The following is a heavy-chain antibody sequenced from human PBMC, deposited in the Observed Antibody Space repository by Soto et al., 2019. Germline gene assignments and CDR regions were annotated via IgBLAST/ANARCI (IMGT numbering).Heavy chain of an antibody. Sequence: SETLSLTCTVSGGSISSYYWSWIRQPPGKGLEWIGYIYYSGSTNYNPSLKSRVTISVDTSKNQFSLKLSSVTAADTAVYYCARSQTPRSSSAWYREFYYYSYGMDVWGQGTTVTVSS. CDR3: ARSQTPRSSSAWYREFYYYSYGMDV. J-gene: IGHJ6*02. D-gene: IGHD6-19*01. CDR1: GGSISSYY. CDR2: IYYSGST. V-gene: IGHV4-59*01.